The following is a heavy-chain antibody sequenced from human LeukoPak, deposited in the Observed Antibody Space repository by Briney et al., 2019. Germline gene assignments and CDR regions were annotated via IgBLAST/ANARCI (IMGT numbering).Heavy chain of an antibody. CDR2: INPNSGGT. D-gene: IGHD5-24*01. J-gene: IGHJ3*02. CDR1: GYTFTGYY. CDR3: ARTGPDGYPSEGDI. V-gene: IGHV1-2*02. Sequence: ASVKVSCKASGYTFTGYYMHWVRQAPGQGLEWMGWINPNSGGTNYAQKLRGRVTMTTDTSTSTAYMELRSLRSDDTAVYYCARTGPDGYPSEGDIWGQGTMVTVSS.